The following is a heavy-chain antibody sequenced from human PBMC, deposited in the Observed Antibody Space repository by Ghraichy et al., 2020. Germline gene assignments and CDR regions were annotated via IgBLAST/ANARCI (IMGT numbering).Heavy chain of an antibody. Sequence: GESLNISCAASGFSFSSYEINWVRQAPGQGLEWVSFISSGGSTTYYADSVKGRFAISRDNAKNSLYLQMNSLRAEDTAVYYCARLSNPHYYDMDVWGQGTTVTVSS. CDR3: ARLSNPHYYDMDV. J-gene: IGHJ6*02. D-gene: IGHD5/OR15-5a*01. CDR1: GFSFSSYE. V-gene: IGHV3-48*03. CDR2: ISSGGSTT.